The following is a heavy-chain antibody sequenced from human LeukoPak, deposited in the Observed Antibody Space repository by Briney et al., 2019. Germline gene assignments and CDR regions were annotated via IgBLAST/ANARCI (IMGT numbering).Heavy chain of an antibody. Sequence: ASVKVSCKVSGYTLTELSMHWVRQAPGKGLEWMGGSDPEDGETINAQKFQGRVTMTEDTSTDTAYMELSSLRFEDTAVYYCATEVNLEWSNSFHYYHGMDVWGQGTTVTVSS. J-gene: IGHJ6*02. D-gene: IGHD3-3*01. CDR2: SDPEDGET. CDR1: GYTLTELS. V-gene: IGHV1-24*01. CDR3: ATEVNLEWSNSFHYYHGMDV.